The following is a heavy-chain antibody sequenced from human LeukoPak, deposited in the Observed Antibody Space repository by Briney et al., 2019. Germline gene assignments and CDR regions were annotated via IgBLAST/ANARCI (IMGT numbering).Heavy chain of an antibody. D-gene: IGHD6-13*01. CDR3: ARRWSFDH. V-gene: IGHV3-53*05. J-gene: IGHJ4*02. Sequence: PGGSLRLSCAASGLTVNTNYMTWVRQAPGKGLEWVSLIYSGGSTYYADSVKGRFTISRDNSKNTLYLQMNSLRVEDTAVYYCARRWSFDHWGQGTLVTVSS. CDR2: IYSGGST. CDR1: GLTVNTNY.